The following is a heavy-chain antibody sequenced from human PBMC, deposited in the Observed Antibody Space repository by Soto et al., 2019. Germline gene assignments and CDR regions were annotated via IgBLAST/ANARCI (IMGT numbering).Heavy chain of an antibody. Sequence: QVQLVQSAAEMKKPGASVKVSCKASGYTFIRYGITWVRQAPGQGREWMGWISGYNDYTNYAQKLQGRVTLTADTSTRTVYMELRSLTSDDTGVYYCARGGYYDNDWEKLSYYGLDVWGQGTTVTVSS. J-gene: IGHJ6*02. CDR2: ISGYNDYT. V-gene: IGHV1-18*01. CDR3: ARGGYYDNDWEKLSYYGLDV. CDR1: GYTFIRYG. D-gene: IGHD3-22*01.